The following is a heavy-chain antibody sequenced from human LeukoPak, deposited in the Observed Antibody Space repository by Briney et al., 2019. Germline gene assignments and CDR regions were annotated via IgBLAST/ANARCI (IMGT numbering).Heavy chain of an antibody. J-gene: IGHJ6*03. V-gene: IGHV4-30-2*01. D-gene: IGHD1-26*01. CDR1: GGSISSGGYY. CDR2: IYHSGST. CDR3: ARERGGGSYGAYYYYMDV. Sequence: PSQTLFLTCTVSGGSISSGGYYWSWIRQPPGKGLEWIGYIYHSGSTYYNPSLKSRVTISVDRSKNQFSLKLSSVAAADTAVYYCARERGGGSYGAYYYYMDVWGKGTTVTVSS.